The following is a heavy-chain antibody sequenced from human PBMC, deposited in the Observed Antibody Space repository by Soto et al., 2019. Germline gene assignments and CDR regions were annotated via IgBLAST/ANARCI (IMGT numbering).Heavy chain of an antibody. D-gene: IGHD3-3*01. J-gene: IGHJ6*02. CDR1: GFTFSSYA. CDR3: AKGTYDFWSGYYLEAPDV. V-gene: IGHV3-23*01. Sequence: PVGSLRLSCAASGFTFSSYAMSWVRQAPGKGLEWVSAISGSGGSTYYADSVKGRFTISRDNSKNTLYLQMNSLRAEDTAVYYCAKGTYDFWSGYYLEAPDVWGQGTTVTVSS. CDR2: ISGSGGST.